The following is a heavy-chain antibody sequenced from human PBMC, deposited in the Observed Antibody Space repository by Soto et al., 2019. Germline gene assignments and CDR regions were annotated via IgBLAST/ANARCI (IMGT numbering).Heavy chain of an antibody. J-gene: IGHJ4*02. V-gene: IGHV3-21*01. D-gene: IGHD2-15*01. Sequence: PGGSLRLSCAASGFTFSSYSMNWVRQAPGKGLEWVSSISSSSSYIYYADSVKGRFTISRDNAKNSLYLQMNSLRAEDTAVYYCARDLYGSPPFDYWGQGTLVTVSS. CDR2: ISSSSSYI. CDR3: ARDLYGSPPFDY. CDR1: GFTFSSYS.